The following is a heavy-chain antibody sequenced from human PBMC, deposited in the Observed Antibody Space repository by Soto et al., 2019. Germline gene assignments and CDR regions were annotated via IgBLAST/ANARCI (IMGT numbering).Heavy chain of an antibody. CDR3: ASGYDFWSGYYIPYFDY. J-gene: IGHJ4*02. V-gene: IGHV3-11*01. CDR2: ISSSGSTI. Sequence: PGXSLRLSCAASGFTLSDYYISWILQAPGKGLEWVSYISSSGSTIYYADSVKGRFTISRDNAKNSLYLQMNSLRAQDTAVYYCASGYDFWSGYYIPYFDYWGQGTLVTVSS. D-gene: IGHD3-3*01. CDR1: GFTLSDYY.